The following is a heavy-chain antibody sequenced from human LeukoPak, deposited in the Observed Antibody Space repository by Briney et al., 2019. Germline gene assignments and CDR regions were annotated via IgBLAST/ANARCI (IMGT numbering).Heavy chain of an antibody. CDR3: ARIPRVRGYYYDGMDV. CDR1: GGSISSYY. CDR2: IYYSGST. Sequence: SETLSLTCTVSGGSISSYYWSWIRQPPGKGLEWIGYIYYSGSTNYNPSLKSRVTISVDASKNQFSLKLSSVTAADTAVYYCARIPRVRGYYYDGMDVWGQGTTVTVSS. D-gene: IGHD3-10*01. J-gene: IGHJ6*02. V-gene: IGHV4-59*01.